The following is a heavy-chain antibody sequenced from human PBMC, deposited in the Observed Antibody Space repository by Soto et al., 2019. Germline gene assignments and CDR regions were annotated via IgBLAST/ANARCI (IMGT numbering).Heavy chain of an antibody. J-gene: IGHJ3*02. CDR2: ISSSGSTI. CDR3: ARDLVISRVSGAFDI. V-gene: IGHV3-48*03. Sequence: EVQLVESGGGLVQPGGSLRLSCAASGFTFSSYEMNWVRQAPGKGLEWVSYISSSGSTIYYADSVKGRFTISRDNAKNSLYLQMNSLRAEDTAVYYCARDLVISRVSGAFDIWGQGTMVTVSS. D-gene: IGHD2-21*01. CDR1: GFTFSSYE.